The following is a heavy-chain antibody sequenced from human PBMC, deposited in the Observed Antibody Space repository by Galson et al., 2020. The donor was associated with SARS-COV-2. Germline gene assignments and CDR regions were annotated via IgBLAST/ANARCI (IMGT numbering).Heavy chain of an antibody. V-gene: IGHV3-30*03. CDR1: GFTFSSYG. Sequence: GESLKISCAASGFTFSSYGMHWVRQAPGKGLEWVAVISYDGSNKYYADSVKGRFTISRDNSKNTLYLQMSSLRAEDTALYYCARDRYCSGGFCFGFYGLDVWGQGTTVSVSS. J-gene: IGHJ6*02. CDR2: ISYDGSNK. CDR3: ARDRYCSGGFCFGFYGLDV. D-gene: IGHD2-15*01.